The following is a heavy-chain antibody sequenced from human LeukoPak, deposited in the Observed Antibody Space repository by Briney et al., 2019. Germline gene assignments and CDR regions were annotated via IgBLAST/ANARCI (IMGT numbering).Heavy chain of an antibody. J-gene: IGHJ4*02. CDR2: ISYDGSNK. D-gene: IGHD6-19*01. V-gene: IGHV3-30*03. CDR3: ARASVQWLPFDY. CDR1: GFTFSSYG. Sequence: GRSLRLSCAASGFTFSSYGMHWVRQAPGKGLEWVAVISYDGSNKYYADSVKGRFTISRDNSKNTLYLQMNSLRAEDTAVYYCARASVQWLPFDYWGQGTLVTVSS.